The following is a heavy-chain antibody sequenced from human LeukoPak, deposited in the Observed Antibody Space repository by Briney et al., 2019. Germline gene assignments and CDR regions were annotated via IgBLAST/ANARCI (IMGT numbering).Heavy chain of an antibody. J-gene: IGHJ4*02. CDR3: AREGYLYGYVFD. CDR2: IFYSGST. D-gene: IGHD5-18*01. CDR1: GGSISSSY. Sequence: SETLSLTCTVPGGSISSSYWSWSPERLGEGLWCVGYIFYSGSTNYYPALKSRVTISVDTSKHQFSLNLSSVTAADTAVYYCAREGYLYGYVFDWGQGTLVTVSS. V-gene: IGHV4-59*01.